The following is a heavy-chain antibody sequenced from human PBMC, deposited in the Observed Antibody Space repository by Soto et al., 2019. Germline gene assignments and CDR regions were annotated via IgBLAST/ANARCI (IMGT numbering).Heavy chain of an antibody. CDR1: GFTFSSYG. V-gene: IGHV3-33*01. D-gene: IGHD5-12*01. Sequence: GGSLRLSCAASGFTFSSYGMHWVRQAPGKGLEWVAVIWYDGSNKYYADSVKGRFTISRGNSKNTLYLQMNSLRAEDTAVYYCARAGMNIVATSPYYYYMDVWGKGTTVTVSS. CDR3: ARAGMNIVATSPYYYYMDV. CDR2: IWYDGSNK. J-gene: IGHJ6*03.